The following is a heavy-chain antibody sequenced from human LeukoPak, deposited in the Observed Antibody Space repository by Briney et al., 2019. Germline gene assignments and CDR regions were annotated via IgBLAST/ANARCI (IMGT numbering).Heavy chain of an antibody. CDR1: GGSISSYY. V-gene: IGHV4-59*01. CDR2: IYYSGST. J-gene: IGHJ6*02. Sequence: SETLSLTCTVSGGSISSYYWSWIRQPPGKGLEWIGYIYYSGSTNYNPSLKSRVTISVDTSKNQFSLKLSSVTAADTAVYYSARAKGPYGMDVWGQGTTVTVSS. CDR3: ARAKGPYGMDV.